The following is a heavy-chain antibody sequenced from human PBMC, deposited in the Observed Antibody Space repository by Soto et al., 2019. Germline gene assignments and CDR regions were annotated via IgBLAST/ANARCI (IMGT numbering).Heavy chain of an antibody. CDR1: GGSISSGDYY. CDR3: ARDPAGYYYDSSGYHDAFDI. D-gene: IGHD3-22*01. CDR2: IYYSGST. V-gene: IGHV4-30-4*01. J-gene: IGHJ3*02. Sequence: SETLALPCAVSGGSISSGDYYWSWIRQPPGKGLEWIGYIYYSGSTYYNPSLKSRVTISVDTSKNQFSLKLSSVTAADTAVYYCARDPAGYYYDSSGYHDAFDIWGQGTMVTVSS.